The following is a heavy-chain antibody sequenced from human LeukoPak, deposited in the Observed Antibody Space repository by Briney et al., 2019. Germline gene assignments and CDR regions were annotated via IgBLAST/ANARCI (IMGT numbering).Heavy chain of an antibody. CDR2: ISYDGTNE. D-gene: IGHD3-22*01. V-gene: IGHV3-30*18. Sequence: SGRSLRLSCAASGFTFSPYAMHWVRQAPGKGLDWVAVISYDGTNEYYADSVKGRFAISRDNSKNTLSLQMNSLRAEDTAVYYCAKGGYYASSGSDAFDIWGQGTVVTVSS. J-gene: IGHJ3*02. CDR3: AKGGYYASSGSDAFDI. CDR1: GFTFSPYA.